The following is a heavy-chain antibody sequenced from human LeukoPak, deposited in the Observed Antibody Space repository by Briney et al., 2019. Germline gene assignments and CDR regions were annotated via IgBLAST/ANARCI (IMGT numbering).Heavy chain of an antibody. D-gene: IGHD5-18*01. J-gene: IGHJ6*03. Sequence: SVKVSCKASGGTFSSYAISWVRQAPGQGLEWMGGIIPIFGTANYAQKFQGRVTITTDESTSTAYMELSSLRSEDTAVYYCASSSRDQLLSPGVDTAMVIGRDYYYYYYYMDVWGKGTTVTVSS. CDR1: GGTFSSYA. CDR2: IIPIFGTA. CDR3: ASSSRDQLLSPGVDTAMVIGRDYYYYYYYMDV. V-gene: IGHV1-69*05.